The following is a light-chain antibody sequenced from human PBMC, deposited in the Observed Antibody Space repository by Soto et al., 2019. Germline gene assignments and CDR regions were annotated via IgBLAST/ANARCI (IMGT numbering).Light chain of an antibody. CDR1: SSDVGGYNY. J-gene: IGLJ1*01. Sequence: QSALTQPASVSGSPGQSITISCTGTSSDVGGYNYVSWYQQYPGKAPKLMIYHVSNRPSGVSNSFSGSKSGNSASLTISGLQAEDEADYYCSSYTSTSTYFFGTGTKLTVL. CDR3: SSYTSTSTYF. CDR2: HVS. V-gene: IGLV2-14*01.